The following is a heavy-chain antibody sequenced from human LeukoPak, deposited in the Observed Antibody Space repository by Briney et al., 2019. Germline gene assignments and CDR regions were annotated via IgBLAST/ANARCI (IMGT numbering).Heavy chain of an antibody. Sequence: GGSLRLSCVASGFTFSDYGMHWVRQAPGKGLEGVAFIRYDGSNKYYADSMKGRFIVSRDNSKHTLFLQMNSLRAEDTAIYYCAKDLRYTSGWYDIGHWGQGALVTVSS. J-gene: IGHJ4*01. D-gene: IGHD6-19*01. CDR3: AKDLRYTSGWYDIGH. V-gene: IGHV3-30*02. CDR1: GFTFSDYG. CDR2: IRYDGSNK.